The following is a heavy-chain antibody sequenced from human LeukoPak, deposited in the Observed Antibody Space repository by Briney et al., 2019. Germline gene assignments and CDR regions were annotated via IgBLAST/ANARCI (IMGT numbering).Heavy chain of an antibody. CDR3: AKDRPNYYDSSGHYYRRDGDY. CDR1: GFSFSSHA. D-gene: IGHD3-22*01. CDR2: ISNSGDST. V-gene: IGHV3-23*01. J-gene: IGHJ4*02. Sequence: GGSLRLSCAASGFSFSSHAMSWVRQAPGKGLEWVSAISNSGDSTYYADSVKGRFTISRDNSKNTLYLQMNSLRAEDTAIYYCAKDRPNYYDSSGHYYRRDGDYWGQGTLVTVSS.